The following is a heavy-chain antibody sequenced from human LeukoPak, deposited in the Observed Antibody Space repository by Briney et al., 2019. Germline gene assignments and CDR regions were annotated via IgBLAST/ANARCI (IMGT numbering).Heavy chain of an antibody. CDR3: TSDLPGGFSDYFDY. CDR2: IKSKGAGGTT. CDR1: GLPFTDAW. V-gene: IGHV3-15*01. J-gene: IGHJ4*02. D-gene: IGHD2-8*02. Sequence: GGSLRLSCVASGLPFTDAWMSWVRQAPGKGLQWVGRIKSKGAGGTTGHPAPVRGRFTISRDDSKNTLYLQMNNLKTEDTALYYCTSDLPGGFSDYFDYWGQGTLVTVSS.